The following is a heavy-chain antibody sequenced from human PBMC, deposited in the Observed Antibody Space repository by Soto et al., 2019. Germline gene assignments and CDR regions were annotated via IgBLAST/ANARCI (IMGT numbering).Heavy chain of an antibody. D-gene: IGHD6-19*01. CDR3: RRQFVMAGTPRFDQ. J-gene: IGHJ4*02. V-gene: IGHV4-4*02. CDR1: SGSGFSSNW. CDR2: TRNSGGA. Sequence: QVQLQESGPGLVKPSGTLSLTCAVSSGSGFSSNWWSWVRLPPGKGLEWIGATRNSGGANYNPSLTMPVPLTVDRCRNPIFLELSWLSDADTAVYYCRRQFVMAGTPRFDQWGLGILVTVSS.